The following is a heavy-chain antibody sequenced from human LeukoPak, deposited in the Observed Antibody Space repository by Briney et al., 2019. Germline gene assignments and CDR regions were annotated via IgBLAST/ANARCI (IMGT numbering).Heavy chain of an antibody. D-gene: IGHD3-10*01. V-gene: IGHV1-69*13. Sequence: ASVKVSCKASGGTFSSYAISWVRQAPGQGLEWMGGIIPIFGTANYAQKFQGRVTIAADESTSTAYMELSSLRSEDTAVYYCAGGPAYYYGSGSYCFDYWGQGTLVTVSS. CDR1: GGTFSSYA. CDR3: AGGPAYYYGSGSYCFDY. CDR2: IIPIFGTA. J-gene: IGHJ4*02.